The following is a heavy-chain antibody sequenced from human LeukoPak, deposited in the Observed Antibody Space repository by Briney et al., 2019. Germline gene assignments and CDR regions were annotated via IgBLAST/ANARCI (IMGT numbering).Heavy chain of an antibody. Sequence: GGSLRLSCAASGFTFDEYAMHWVRQAPGKGLEWVSGISWNSGSIGYADSVKDRFTISRDNAKNSLYLQMNSLRAEDTALYYCAKDMARWELLSSPADYWGQGTLVTVSS. J-gene: IGHJ4*02. CDR1: GFTFDEYA. CDR3: AKDMARWELLSSPADY. CDR2: ISWNSGSI. V-gene: IGHV3-9*01. D-gene: IGHD1-26*01.